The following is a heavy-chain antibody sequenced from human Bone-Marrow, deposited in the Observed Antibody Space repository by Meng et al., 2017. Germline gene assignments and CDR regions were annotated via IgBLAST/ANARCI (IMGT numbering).Heavy chain of an antibody. V-gene: IGHV1-69*06. CDR3: ARDEDISAAGKLFGDY. D-gene: IGHD6-25*01. CDR1: GGTFSSYA. CDR2: IIPIFGTA. J-gene: IGHJ4*02. Sequence: QEELVDSGAEVKKPGSSVKVSGKASGGTFSSYAISWVRQAPGQGLEWMGGIIPIFGTANYAQKFQGRVTITADKSTSTAYMELSSLRSEDTAVYYCARDEDISAAGKLFGDYWGQGTLVTVSS.